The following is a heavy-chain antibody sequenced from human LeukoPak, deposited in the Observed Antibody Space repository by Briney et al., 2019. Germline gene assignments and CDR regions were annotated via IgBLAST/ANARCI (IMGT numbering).Heavy chain of an antibody. D-gene: IGHD6-19*01. J-gene: IGHJ6*03. CDR1: GGSISSYY. V-gene: IGHV4-4*07. Sequence: NPSETLSLTCTVSGGSISSYYWSWIRQPAGKGLEWIGRIYTSGSTNYNPSLKSRVTMSVDTSKSQFCLRLSSVTAADTAVYYCARASSGWSNYYYMDVWGKGTTVTVSS. CDR2: IYTSGST. CDR3: ARASSGWSNYYYMDV.